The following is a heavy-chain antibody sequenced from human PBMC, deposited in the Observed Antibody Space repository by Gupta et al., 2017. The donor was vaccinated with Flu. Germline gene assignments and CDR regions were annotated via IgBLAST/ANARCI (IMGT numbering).Heavy chain of an antibody. V-gene: IGHV1-8*01. CDR1: GYTFTNYD. Sequence: QVPLVQSGAEVKKPGASVKVSSKAYGYTFTNYDFNWVRQATGQGLEWMGWMNPNSGNTGYAQKFQGRVTMTRNTSISTAYMELSSLRSEDTAVDYCARVFPSFLLQSSYYYYYMDVWGKGTTVTVSS. D-gene: IGHD4-11*01. CDR2: MNPNSGNT. J-gene: IGHJ6*03. CDR3: ARVFPSFLLQSSYYYYYMDV.